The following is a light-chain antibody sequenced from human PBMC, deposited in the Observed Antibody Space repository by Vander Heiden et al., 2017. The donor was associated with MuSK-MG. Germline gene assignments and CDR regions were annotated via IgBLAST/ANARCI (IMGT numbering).Light chain of an antibody. Sequence: QAVRSQPPAASAPWVPSLNHTSTLTAEYSSKHVASLQLQPDRGPRFLIQGYTNGRLRKGVGIPDRFSGSSSKAARYLTFARLQSEDESDYCCQTWGRGILVFGGGTKLTVL. J-gene: IGLJ2*01. V-gene: IGLV4-69*01. CDR1: AEYSSKH. CDR3: QTWGRGILV. CDR2: GYTNGRL.